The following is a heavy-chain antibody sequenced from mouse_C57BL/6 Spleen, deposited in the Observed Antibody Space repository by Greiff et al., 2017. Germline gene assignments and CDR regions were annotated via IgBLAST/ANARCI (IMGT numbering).Heavy chain of an antibody. J-gene: IGHJ2*01. CDR3: ARYNDGYLDY. CDR1: GFTFTDYY. D-gene: IGHD2-3*01. Sequence: EVHLVESGGGLVQPGGSLSLSCAASGFTFTDYYMSWVRQPPGKALEWLGFIRNKANGYTTEYSASVKGRFTISRANSQSILYLQMNALRAEDSATYYCARYNDGYLDYWGQGTTLTVSS. V-gene: IGHV7-3*01. CDR2: IRNKANGYTT.